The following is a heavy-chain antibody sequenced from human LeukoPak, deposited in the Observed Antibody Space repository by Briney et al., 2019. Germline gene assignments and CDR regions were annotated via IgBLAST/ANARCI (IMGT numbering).Heavy chain of an antibody. CDR1: GFTFSSYS. CDR2: ISSSSSTI. J-gene: IGHJ6*02. D-gene: IGHD6-13*01. Sequence: GGSLRLSCAASGFTFSSYSMNWVRQAPGKGLEWVSYISSSSSTIYYADSVKGRFTISRDNAKNSLYLQMNSLRDEDTAVYYCARGDSSSWYGGYYYYGMDVWGQGTTVTVSS. CDR3: ARGDSSSWYGGYYYYGMDV. V-gene: IGHV3-48*02.